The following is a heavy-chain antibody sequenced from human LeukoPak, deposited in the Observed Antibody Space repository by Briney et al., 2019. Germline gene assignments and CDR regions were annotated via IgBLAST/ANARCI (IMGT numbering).Heavy chain of an antibody. J-gene: IGHJ5*02. D-gene: IGHD3-9*01. Sequence: SVKVSCKASGGTFSSYAISWVRQAPGQGLEWMGGIIPIFGTANYAQKFQGRVTITADKSTSTAYMELSSLRSEDTAVYYCARGLSYDISTGLPNWFDPWGQGTLVTVSS. V-gene: IGHV1-69*06. CDR3: ARGLSYDISTGLPNWFDP. CDR2: IIPIFGTA. CDR1: GGTFSSYA.